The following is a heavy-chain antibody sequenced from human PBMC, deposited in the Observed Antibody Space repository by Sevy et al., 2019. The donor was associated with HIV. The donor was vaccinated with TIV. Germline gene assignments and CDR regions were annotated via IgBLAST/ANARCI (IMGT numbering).Heavy chain of an antibody. CDR1: GFTFSNYA. V-gene: IGHV3-30*04. Sequence: GGSRLSCTAYGFTFSNYAVHWVRQAPGKGLEWVAIISHDEIHKDFADSVRGRFSISRDTSKNTIYLQMNSLRPEDTAVYYCARDLPHLLPWELSRGSDFWGQGTLVTVSS. J-gene: IGHJ4*02. D-gene: IGHD3-16*01. CDR3: ARDLPHLLPWELSRGSDF. CDR2: ISHDEIHK.